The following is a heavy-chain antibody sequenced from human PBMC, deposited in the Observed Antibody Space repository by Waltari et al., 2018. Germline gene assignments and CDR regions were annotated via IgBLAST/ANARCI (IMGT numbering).Heavy chain of an antibody. D-gene: IGHD2-2*01. V-gene: IGHV3-7*04. CDR3: ARDVVPAATPGPFAY. J-gene: IGHJ4*02. CDR1: GFTFSSYW. Sequence: EVQLVESGGGLVQPGGSLRLSCAASGFTFSSYWMSWVRQAPGKGLEWVANIKQVGSEKYYVDSVKGRFTISRDNAKNSLYLQMNSLRAEDTAVYYCARDVVPAATPGPFAYWGQGTLVTVSS. CDR2: IKQVGSEK.